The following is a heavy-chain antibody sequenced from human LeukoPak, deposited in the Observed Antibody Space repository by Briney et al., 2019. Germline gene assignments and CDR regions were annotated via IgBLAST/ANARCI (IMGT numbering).Heavy chain of an antibody. CDR1: GGSISHYY. CDR2: IYYSGST. Sequence: SETLSLTWAVAGGSISHYYWSWIRQPPGKGLEWIGYIYYSGSTNYNPSLKSRVTISVETSKNQFSLKLSSVTAADTAVYYCVRGGTVDDYVWGSYRETYYFDYWGQGTLVTVSS. V-gene: IGHV4-59*01. J-gene: IGHJ4*02. CDR3: VRGGTVDDYVWGSYRETYYFDY. D-gene: IGHD3-16*02.